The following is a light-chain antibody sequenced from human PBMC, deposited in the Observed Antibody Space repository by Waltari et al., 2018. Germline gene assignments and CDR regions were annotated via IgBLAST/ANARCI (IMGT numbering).Light chain of an antibody. V-gene: IGKV2-30*02. Sequence: DVVMTQSPLPLPVTPGQAPSISCHYTQSLVHSDGNTHLNWFQQRPGQSPRRLIYRVSNRDSGVPDRFSGSGSGTDFTLKISRVEAEDVGVYYCMQGTHWPYTFGQGTKLDIK. CDR3: MQGTHWPYT. CDR2: RVS. J-gene: IGKJ2*01. CDR1: QSLVHSDGNTH.